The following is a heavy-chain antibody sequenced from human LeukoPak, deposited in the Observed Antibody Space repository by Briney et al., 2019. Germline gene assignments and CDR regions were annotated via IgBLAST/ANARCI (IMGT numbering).Heavy chain of an antibody. CDR2: IYYSGST. J-gene: IGHJ4*02. CDR3: ARHRTAMVRGVRPYYSDY. D-gene: IGHD3-10*01. CDR1: GGSISSSSYY. Sequence: SETLSLTCTVSGGSISSSSYYWGWTRQPPGKGLEWIGSIYYSGSTYYNPSLKSRVTISVDTSKNQFSLKLSSVTAADTAVYYCARHRTAMVRGVRPYYSDYWGQGTLVTVSS. V-gene: IGHV4-39*01.